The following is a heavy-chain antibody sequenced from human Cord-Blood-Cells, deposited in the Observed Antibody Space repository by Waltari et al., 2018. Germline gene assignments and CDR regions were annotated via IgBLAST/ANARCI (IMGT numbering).Heavy chain of an antibody. CDR2: IYYSGST. CDR1: GGSISSGGYY. D-gene: IGHD2-21*01. Sequence: QVQLQESGPGLVKPSQTLSLTCTVSGGSISSGGYYWSWIRQHPGKGLEWIGYIYYSGSTYYNPSLKSRVTISVDTSKNQFALKLSSVTAAETAVYYCARDGRGGDWGNFDYWGQGTLVTVSS. V-gene: IGHV4-31*03. J-gene: IGHJ4*02. CDR3: ARDGRGGDWGNFDY.